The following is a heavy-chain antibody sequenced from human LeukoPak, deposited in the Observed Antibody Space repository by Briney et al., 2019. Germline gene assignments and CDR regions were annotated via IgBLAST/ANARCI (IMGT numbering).Heavy chain of an antibody. V-gene: IGHV4-59*01. CDR2: IYSRGST. Sequence: PSETLSLTCTVSGASISSYYWSWIRQPPGKGLEWIGYIYSRGSTHYNASLKSRVTISVDTSKNQFSLELSSVTAADTAVYYCASGPYPAAGTDHQFDYWGQGTLVTVSS. D-gene: IGHD6-13*01. J-gene: IGHJ4*02. CDR1: GASISSYY. CDR3: ASGPYPAAGTDHQFDY.